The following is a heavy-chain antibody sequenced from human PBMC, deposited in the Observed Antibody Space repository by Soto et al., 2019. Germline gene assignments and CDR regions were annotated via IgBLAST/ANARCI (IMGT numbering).Heavy chain of an antibody. D-gene: IGHD5-12*01. CDR3: ARSGRWLRFESDH. Sequence: PSETLSLTFSVSDDSINSDKYYWGWIRQPPGKGLEWIGSIYYRGNAYYNPSLQTRVTISLDKSKSQFSLRAEDMAVYYCARSGRWLRFESDHWGQGTLVTVSS. J-gene: IGHJ5*02. CDR1: DDSINSDKYY. V-gene: IGHV4-39*01. CDR2: IYYRGNA.